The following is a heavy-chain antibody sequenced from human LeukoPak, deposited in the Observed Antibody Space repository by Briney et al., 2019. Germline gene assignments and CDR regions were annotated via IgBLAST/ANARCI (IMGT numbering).Heavy chain of an antibody. V-gene: IGHV4-34*01. D-gene: IGHD4-11*01. J-gene: IGHJ4*02. CDR2: INHSGST. CDR3: ARAGDDYSNYEFGY. Sequence: SETLSLTCAVYGGSFSGYYWSWIRQPPGKGLEWIGEINHSGSTNYNPSLKSRVTISVDTSKNQFSLKLSSVTAADTAVYYCARAGDDYSNYEFGYWGQGTLVTVSS. CDR1: GGSFSGYY.